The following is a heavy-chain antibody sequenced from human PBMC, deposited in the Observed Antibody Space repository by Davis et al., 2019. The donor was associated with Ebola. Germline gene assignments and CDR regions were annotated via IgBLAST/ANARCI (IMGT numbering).Heavy chain of an antibody. D-gene: IGHD3-22*01. Sequence: PGGSLRLSCAASGFTFSSYAMSWVRQAPGKGLEWVSAISGSGGSTYYADSVKGRFTISRDNSKNTLYLQMNSLRAEDTAVYYCAKDYYDSSGPTYYYYYMDVWGKGTTVTVSS. CDR2: ISGSGGST. CDR1: GFTFSSYA. CDR3: AKDYYDSSGPTYYYYYMDV. V-gene: IGHV3-23*01. J-gene: IGHJ6*03.